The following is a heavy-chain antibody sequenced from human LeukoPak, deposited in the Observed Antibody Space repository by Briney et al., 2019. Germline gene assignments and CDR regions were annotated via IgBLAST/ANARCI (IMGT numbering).Heavy chain of an antibody. CDR3: ARDQDISSNNWFDP. D-gene: IGHD2-15*01. V-gene: IGHV1-69*13. Sequence: GASVKVSCKASGGTFSSYAISWVRQAPGQGLEWMGGIIPIFGTANYAQKFQGRVTITADESTSTAYMELSSLRSEDTAVYYCARDQDISSNNWFDPWGQGTLVTASS. J-gene: IGHJ5*02. CDR1: GGTFSSYA. CDR2: IIPIFGTA.